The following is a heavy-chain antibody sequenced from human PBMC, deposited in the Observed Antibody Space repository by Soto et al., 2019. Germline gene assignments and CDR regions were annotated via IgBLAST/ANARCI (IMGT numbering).Heavy chain of an antibody. CDR1: GYSISSGYY. CDR3: VRGIVELVLPVDYYGMDV. CDR2: IYHSGST. D-gene: IGHD6-6*01. Sequence: TLSLTCAVSGYSISSGYYWGWIRQPPGKGLEWIGSIYHSGSTYYNPSLKSRVTISVDTSKNQFSLKLSSVTAADTAVYYCVRGIVELVLPVDYYGMDVWGQGTTVTVSS. J-gene: IGHJ6*02. V-gene: IGHV4-38-2*01.